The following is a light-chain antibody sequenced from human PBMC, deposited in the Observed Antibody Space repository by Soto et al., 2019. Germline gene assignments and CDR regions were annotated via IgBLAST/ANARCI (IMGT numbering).Light chain of an antibody. CDR1: QSVSSN. CDR2: GAS. J-gene: IGKJ1*01. V-gene: IGKV3-15*01. Sequence: EIVMTHSPSTLSVSPGERATLSCMASQSVSSNLAWYQQKPGQAPRIIIYGASTRATGTPARFSGSGSGTEFTITISSLQSEDFAVYYCQQYNNWTPYTFGQGTKVDIK. CDR3: QQYNNWTPYT.